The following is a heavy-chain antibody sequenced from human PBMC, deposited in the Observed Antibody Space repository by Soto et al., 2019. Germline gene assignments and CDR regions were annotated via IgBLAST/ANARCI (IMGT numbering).Heavy chain of an antibody. CDR2: MNPNSGNT. D-gene: IGHD3-10*02. CDR3: ATLFGESHSTYYYYYYMDV. CDR1: GYTFTSYD. Sequence: QVQLVQSGAEVKKPGASVKVSCKASGYTFTSYDINWVRQATGQGLEWMGWMNPNSGNTGYAQKFQGRVTMTRNTSISRAYMELSSLRSEDTAVYYCATLFGESHSTYYYYYYMDVWGKGTTVTVSS. V-gene: IGHV1-8*01. J-gene: IGHJ6*03.